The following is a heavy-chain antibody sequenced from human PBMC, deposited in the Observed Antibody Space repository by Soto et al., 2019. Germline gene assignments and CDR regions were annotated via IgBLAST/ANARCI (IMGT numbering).Heavy chain of an antibody. V-gene: IGHV3-49*04. CDR1: GCTFGGSP. D-gene: IGHD1-26*01. J-gene: IGHJ4*02. CDR3: TRGATQWETFPYYFDY. CDR2: IRGKAYGGTT. Sequence: GRSLRRSGAACGCTFGGSPIACVRQTPVKALESLGFIRGKAYGGTTEYAASVRGRFVISRDDSKSIVYLQMNSLEIEDPGVSSCTRGATQWETFPYYFDYWGQRALVTVSS.